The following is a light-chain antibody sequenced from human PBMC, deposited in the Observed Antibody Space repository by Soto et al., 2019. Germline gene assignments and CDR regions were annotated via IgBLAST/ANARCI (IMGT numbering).Light chain of an antibody. V-gene: IGKV2-30*01. CDR3: MQGTHWPPYT. Sequence: DVVMTQSPLSLPVTLGQPASISCRSRQSLAYSDGNTYLNWFQQRPGQSPRRLIYKVSNRDSGVPDRFSGSGSDTDFTLKISRVEAEDVAVYYCMQGTHWPPYTFGQGTKLEIK. CDR2: KVS. CDR1: QSLAYSDGNTY. J-gene: IGKJ2*01.